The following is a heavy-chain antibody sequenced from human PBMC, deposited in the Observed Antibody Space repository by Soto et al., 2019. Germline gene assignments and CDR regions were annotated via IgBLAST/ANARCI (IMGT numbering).Heavy chain of an antibody. J-gene: IGHJ5*02. CDR1: GGSISSYY. CDR3: ARHGVSSGWFPNNWFDP. D-gene: IGHD6-19*01. CDR2: IYYSGST. Sequence: SETLSLTCTVSGGSISSYYWSWIRQPPGKGLEWIGYIYYSGSTNYNPSLKSRVTISVDTSKNQFSLKLSSVTAADTAVYCCARHGVSSGWFPNNWFDPWGQGTLVTVSS. V-gene: IGHV4-59*08.